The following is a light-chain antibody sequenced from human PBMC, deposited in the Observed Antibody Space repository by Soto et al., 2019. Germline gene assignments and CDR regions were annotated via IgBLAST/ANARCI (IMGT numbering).Light chain of an antibody. CDR1: SSNIGSNT. V-gene: IGLV1-44*01. J-gene: IGLJ1*01. Sequence: QSVLTQPPSASGTPGQRVTISCSGSSSNIGSNTVNWYQQLPGTAPKLLIYSNNQRPSGVPDRFSGSKSGTSASLAISGLQSEDEADYYCAAWDGSLNGRYVFGTGTKSPS. CDR3: AAWDGSLNGRYV. CDR2: SNN.